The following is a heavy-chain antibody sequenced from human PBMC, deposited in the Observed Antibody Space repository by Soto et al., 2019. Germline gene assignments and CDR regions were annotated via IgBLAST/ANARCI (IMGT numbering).Heavy chain of an antibody. V-gene: IGHV4-30-2*01. CDR1: GGSISSGGYS. CDR2: IYHSGST. CDR3: ARATTTVTTIDY. Sequence: QLQLQESGSGLVKPSQTLSLTCAVSGGSISSGGYSWSWIRQPPGKGLEWIGYIYHSGSTYYNPSPRSRVTMSVARSRTQSSLKLSSVTASDTAVYYCARATTTVTTIDYWVQGTLVTVSS. D-gene: IGHD4-17*01. J-gene: IGHJ4*02.